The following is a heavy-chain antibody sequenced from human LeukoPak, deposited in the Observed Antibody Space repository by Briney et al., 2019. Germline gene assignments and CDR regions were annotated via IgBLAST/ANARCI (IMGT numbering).Heavy chain of an antibody. D-gene: IGHD2-8*01. Sequence: PSETLSLTCTVSGGSISSGSYFWSWIRQSAGRGLEWIGRIDSSGNTNYNPSLKSRVTMSLDTSKNQFSLKLSSVTAADTAVYYCAREALPNGVWRVGWFDPWGQGTLVTVSS. V-gene: IGHV4-61*02. CDR1: GGSISSGSYF. J-gene: IGHJ5*02. CDR2: IDSSGNT. CDR3: AREALPNGVWRVGWFDP.